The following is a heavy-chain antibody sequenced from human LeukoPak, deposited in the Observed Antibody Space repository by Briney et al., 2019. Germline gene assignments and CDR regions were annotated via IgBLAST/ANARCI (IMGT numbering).Heavy chain of an antibody. J-gene: IGHJ5*02. CDR1: GFTFTSNA. Sequence: GGSLRLSCAASGFTFTSNAMTWVRQAPGKGREWVSAIIGSGGSTYYADSLKGRFTISRDNSKSTLYLQMSSLRAEDTAVYYCARALSGSGYQCKQLWFDPWGQGTLVTVSS. CDR3: ARALSGSGYQCKQLWFDP. CDR2: IIGSGGST. V-gene: IGHV3-23*01. D-gene: IGHD3-22*01.